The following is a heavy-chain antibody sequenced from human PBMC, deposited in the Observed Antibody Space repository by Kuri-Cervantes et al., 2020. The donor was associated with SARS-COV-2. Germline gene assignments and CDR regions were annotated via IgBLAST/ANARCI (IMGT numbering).Heavy chain of an antibody. CDR3: ARSPGGAEGDY. CDR1: GFTFSSYS. J-gene: IGHJ4*02. CDR2: ISSSSSYI. D-gene: IGHD3-16*01. V-gene: IGHV3-21*01. Sequence: GESLKISCAASGFTFSSYSMNWVRQAPGKGLEWVSSISSSSSYIYYADSVKGRFTISRDNAKNPLYLQMNSLRAEDTAVYYCARSPGGAEGDYWGQGTLVTVSS.